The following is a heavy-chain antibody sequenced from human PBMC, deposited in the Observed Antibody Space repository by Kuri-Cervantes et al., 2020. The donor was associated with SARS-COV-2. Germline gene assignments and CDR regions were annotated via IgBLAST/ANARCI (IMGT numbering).Heavy chain of an antibody. CDR3: ARDYCSGGSGRDFDY. D-gene: IGHD2-15*01. CDR1: GYTFTSYG. J-gene: IGHJ4*02. V-gene: IGHV1-18*01. Sequence: ASVKVSCKASGYTFTSYGISWVRQAPGQGLEWMGWISAYNGNTNYAQKLQGRVTMTTDTSTSTAYMELRSLRSDDTAVYYCARDYCSGGSGRDFDYWGQGTLVTVSS. CDR2: ISAYNGNT.